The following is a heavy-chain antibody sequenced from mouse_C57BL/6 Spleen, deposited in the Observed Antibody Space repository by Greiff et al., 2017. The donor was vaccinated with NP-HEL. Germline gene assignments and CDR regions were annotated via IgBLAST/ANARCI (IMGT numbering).Heavy chain of an antibody. Sequence: VQLQQSGPELVKPGASVKISCKASGYAFSSSWMNWVKQRPGKGLEWIGRIYPGDGDTNYNGKFKGKATLTADKSSSTAYMQLSSLTSEDSAVYLCARSTYGSSPYYAMDYWGQGTSVTVSS. CDR1: GYAFSSSW. J-gene: IGHJ4*01. CDR2: IYPGDGDT. V-gene: IGHV1-82*01. CDR3: ARSTYGSSPYYAMDY. D-gene: IGHD1-1*01.